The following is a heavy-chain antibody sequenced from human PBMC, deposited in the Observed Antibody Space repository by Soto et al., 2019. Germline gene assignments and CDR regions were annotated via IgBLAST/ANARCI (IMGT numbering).Heavy chain of an antibody. CDR1: GYTFINYD. J-gene: IGHJ4*02. CDR3: SRTPGDY. D-gene: IGHD2-15*01. V-gene: IGHV1-8*01. Sequence: GASVKVSCKTSGYTFINYDINWVRQAPGKGLEWMGLMNPKSGKTGYAQKFQGRVSMTRDISTSTAYMELNSLRSEDTATYYCSRTPGDYWGQGTLVTVSS. CDR2: MNPKSGKT.